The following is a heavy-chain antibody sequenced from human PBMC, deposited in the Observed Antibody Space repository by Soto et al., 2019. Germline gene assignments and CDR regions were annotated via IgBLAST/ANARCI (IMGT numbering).Heavy chain of an antibody. J-gene: IGHJ5*02. CDR1: GGSFSDYY. V-gene: IGHV4-59*01. D-gene: IGHD3-22*01. CDR2: IYYSGST. CDR3: ARGAYYYDSSGYSGWFDP. Sequence: PSETLSLTCAVYGGSFSDYYWSWIRQPPGKGLEWIGYIYYSGSTNYNPSLKSRVTISVDTSKNQFSLKLSSVTAADTAVYYCARGAYYYDSSGYSGWFDPWGQGTLVTVSS.